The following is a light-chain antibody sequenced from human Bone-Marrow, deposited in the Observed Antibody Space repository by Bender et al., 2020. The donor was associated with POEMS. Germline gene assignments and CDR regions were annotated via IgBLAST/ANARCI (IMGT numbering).Light chain of an antibody. V-gene: IGLV1-44*01. CDR1: SSNIGTNP. Sequence: QSVLTQPPSASGTPGQRVTISCSGSSSNIGTNPVNWYQQLPGTAPKLLIYINNQRPSGVPDRFSGSKSGDTASLTVSGLQTEDEADYHCSSYAGRNNLVFGGGTKLTVL. J-gene: IGLJ3*02. CDR3: SSYAGRNNLV. CDR2: INN.